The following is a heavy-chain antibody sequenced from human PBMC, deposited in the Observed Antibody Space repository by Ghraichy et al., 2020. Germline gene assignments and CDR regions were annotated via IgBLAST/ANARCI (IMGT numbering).Heavy chain of an antibody. CDR1: GFTFSSYW. J-gene: IGHJ4*02. CDR3: ARVPYWWGSSSWHGFDY. D-gene: IGHD6-13*01. Sequence: GGSLRLSCAASGFTFSSYWMSWVRQAPGKGLEWVANIKQDGSEKYYVDSVKGRFTISRDNAKNSLYLQMNSLRAEDTAVYYCARVPYWWGSSSWHGFDYWGQGTLVTVSS. CDR2: IKQDGSEK. V-gene: IGHV3-7*01.